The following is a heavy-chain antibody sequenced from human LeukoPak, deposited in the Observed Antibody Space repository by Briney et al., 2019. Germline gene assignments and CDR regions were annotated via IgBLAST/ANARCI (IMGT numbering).Heavy chain of an antibody. CDR3: ARRRRYYDSSGYRYYFDY. CDR2: IYYSGSA. D-gene: IGHD3-22*01. J-gene: IGHJ4*02. V-gene: IGHV4-39*01. CDR1: GGSISSSSYY. Sequence: SETLSLTCTVPGGSISSSSYYWGWIRQPPGKGLEWIGSIYYSGSAYYNPSLKSRVTISVDTSKNQFSLKLSSVTAADTAVYYCARRRRYYDSSGYRYYFDYWGQGTLVTVSS.